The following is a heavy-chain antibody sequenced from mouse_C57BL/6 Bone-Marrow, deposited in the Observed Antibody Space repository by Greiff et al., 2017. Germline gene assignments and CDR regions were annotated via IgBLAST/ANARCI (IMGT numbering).Heavy chain of an antibody. CDR1: GYTFTSYG. Sequence: VQLQESGAELARPGASVKLSCKASGYTFTSYGISWVKQRTGQGLEWIGEIYPRSGNTYYNEKFKGKATLTADKSSSTAYMELRSLTSEDSAVYFCARPPNWEYAMDYWGQGTSVTVSS. D-gene: IGHD4-1*01. V-gene: IGHV1-81*01. CDR3: ARPPNWEYAMDY. CDR2: IYPRSGNT. J-gene: IGHJ4*01.